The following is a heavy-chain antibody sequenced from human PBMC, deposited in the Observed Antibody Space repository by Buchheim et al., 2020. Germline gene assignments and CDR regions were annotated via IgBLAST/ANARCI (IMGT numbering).Heavy chain of an antibody. V-gene: IGHV3-30-3*01. CDR2: VSYDGSNK. D-gene: IGHD6-6*01. Sequence: QVQLVESGGGVVQPGRSLRLSCAASGFIFSTYAMHWVRQAPGKGLEWVAFVSYDGSNKYYRDSLKGRFTISRDNSKNTLYLQMNSLRAEDTAVYYCARDPGSSGLDYWGQGTL. CDR3: ARDPGSSGLDY. CDR1: GFIFSTYA. J-gene: IGHJ4*02.